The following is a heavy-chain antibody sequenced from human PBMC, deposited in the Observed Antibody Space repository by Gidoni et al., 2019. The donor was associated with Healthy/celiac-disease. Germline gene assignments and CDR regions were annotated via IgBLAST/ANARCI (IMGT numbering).Heavy chain of an antibody. CDR2: ISYDVSNK. Sequence: QVQLVESGGGVVQPGRSLRLSCAASGFTFSSYAMHWVRQAPGKGLEWVAVISYDVSNKYYADSVKGRFTISRDNSKNTLYQQMNSLRAEDTAVYYCARDSGPYYGMDVWGQGTTVTVSS. V-gene: IGHV3-30-3*01. J-gene: IGHJ6*02. CDR3: ARDSGPYYGMDV. CDR1: GFTFSSYA.